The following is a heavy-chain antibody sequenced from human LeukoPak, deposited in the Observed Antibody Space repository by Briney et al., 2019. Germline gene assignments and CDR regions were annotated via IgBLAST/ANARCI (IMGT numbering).Heavy chain of an antibody. J-gene: IGHJ4*02. CDR1: GFTFSSYA. Sequence: LRLSCAASGFTFSSYAMSWVRQAPGKGLEWVSTISGSGGSTYYADSVKGRFTISRDNSKNTLYLQMNSLRAEDTAVYYCAKASITMGYFDYWGQGTLVTVSS. V-gene: IGHV3-23*01. CDR3: AKASITMGYFDY. D-gene: IGHD3-10*01. CDR2: ISGSGGST.